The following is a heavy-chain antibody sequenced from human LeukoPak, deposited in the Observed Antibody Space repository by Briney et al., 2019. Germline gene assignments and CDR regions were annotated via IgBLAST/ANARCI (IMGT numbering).Heavy chain of an antibody. J-gene: IGHJ5*02. Sequence: SVKVSCKASGGTFSSYAISWVRQAPGQGLEWMGRIIPIFGTANYAQKFQGRVTITTDESTSTACMELSSLRSEDTAVYYCARISRIAVAGHGTWFDPWGQGTLVTVSS. CDR1: GGTFSSYA. D-gene: IGHD6-19*01. V-gene: IGHV1-69*05. CDR2: IIPIFGTA. CDR3: ARISRIAVAGHGTWFDP.